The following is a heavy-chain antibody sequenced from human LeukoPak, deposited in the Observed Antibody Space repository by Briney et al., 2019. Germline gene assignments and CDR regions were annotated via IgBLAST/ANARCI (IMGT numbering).Heavy chain of an antibody. CDR2: ISGSGDRT. Sequence: GGTLRLSSAAAGFTFSSYGMSWVRQAPGKGLEWVSVISGSGDRTYYADSVKGRFTISRDNSKNTLYLQMNSLRAVDTAVYYCAKGPLAALGDYWGQGTLVTVSS. D-gene: IGHD2-15*01. V-gene: IGHV3-23*01. CDR1: GFTFSSYG. CDR3: AKGPLAALGDY. J-gene: IGHJ4*02.